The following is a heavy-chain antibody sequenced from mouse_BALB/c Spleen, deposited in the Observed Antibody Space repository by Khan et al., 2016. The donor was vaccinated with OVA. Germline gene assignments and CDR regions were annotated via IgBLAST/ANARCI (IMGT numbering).Heavy chain of an antibody. CDR3: VRDGAYHRNDGYVAY. J-gene: IGHJ3*01. CDR2: INPSNGYT. V-gene: IGHV1-4*01. Sequence: QVQLKQSGAELARPGASVKMSCKASGYTFTSYTIHWIKKRPGQGLEWIGYINPSNGYTNYNQKFKDKATLTTDKSSTTAYLQLSSLTSDDAAVYNCVRDGAYHRNDGYVAYWGQGTLVTVSA. D-gene: IGHD2-14*01. CDR1: GYTFTSYT.